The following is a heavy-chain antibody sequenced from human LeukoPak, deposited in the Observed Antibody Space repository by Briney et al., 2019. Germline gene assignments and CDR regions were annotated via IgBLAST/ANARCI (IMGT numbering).Heavy chain of an antibody. CDR3: ARGYCSSTSGPTSY. Sequence: AGGSQRLSCAASGFTFSSYAMHWVRQAPGKGLEYVSAISSNGGSTYYANSVKGRFTISRDNSKNTLYLQMGSLRAEDMAVYYCARGYCSSTSGPTSYWGQGTLVTVSS. J-gene: IGHJ4*02. CDR1: GFTFSSYA. V-gene: IGHV3-64*01. CDR2: ISSNGGST. D-gene: IGHD2-2*01.